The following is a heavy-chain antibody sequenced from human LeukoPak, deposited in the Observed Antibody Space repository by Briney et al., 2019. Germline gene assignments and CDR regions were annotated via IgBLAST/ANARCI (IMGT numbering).Heavy chain of an antibody. CDR1: GGSFSGYY. CDR3: ARGRYCSSTSCYGGYYYYYYGMDV. D-gene: IGHD2-2*01. CDR2: INHSGST. Sequence: SETLSLTCAVYGGSFSGYYWCWIRQPPGKGLEWIGEINHSGSTNYNPSLKSRVTISVDTSKNQFSLKLSSVTAADTAVYYCARGRYCSSTSCYGGYYYYYYGMDVWGKGTTVTVSS. J-gene: IGHJ6*04. V-gene: IGHV4-34*01.